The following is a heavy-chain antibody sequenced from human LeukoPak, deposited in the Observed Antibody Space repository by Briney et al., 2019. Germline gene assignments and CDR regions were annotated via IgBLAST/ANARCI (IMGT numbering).Heavy chain of an antibody. CDR2: VYYSGST. D-gene: IGHD6-13*01. J-gene: IGHJ4*02. CDR3: ARSGSWYDVDY. V-gene: IGHV4-59*01. Sequence: SETLSLTCTVPGGSIDGYYWNWIRQPPGKGLEWIGYVYYSGSTNYNPSLKSRVTISVDTSKNQFSLKLSSVTAADTAVYYCARSGSWYDVDYWGQGTLVTVSS. CDR1: GGSIDGYY.